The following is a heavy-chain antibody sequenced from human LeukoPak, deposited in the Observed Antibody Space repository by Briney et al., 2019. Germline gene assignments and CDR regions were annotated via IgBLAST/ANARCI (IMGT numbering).Heavy chain of an antibody. CDR3: AKESTMSAGSFDI. V-gene: IGHV3-30*18. Sequence: PGGSLRLSCAASGFSFSNYDMHWVRQAPGKGLEWVAVISYDGSNKYYADSVKGRFTISRDNSKNTLFLQMNSLRAEDTAVYYCAKESTMSAGSFDIWGQGTMVTVSS. CDR1: GFSFSNYD. J-gene: IGHJ3*02. D-gene: IGHD5/OR15-5a*01. CDR2: ISYDGSNK.